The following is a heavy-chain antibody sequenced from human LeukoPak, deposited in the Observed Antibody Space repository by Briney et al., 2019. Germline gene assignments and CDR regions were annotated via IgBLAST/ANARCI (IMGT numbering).Heavy chain of an antibody. CDR1: GFTFSSYS. J-gene: IGHJ6*03. Sequence: GGSLRLSCAASGFTFSSYSMNWVRQAPGKGLEWVSSISSSSSYMYYADSVKGRFTISRDNAKNSLYLQMNSLRAEDTAVYYCARELRLITTGNYMDVWGKGTTVTISS. D-gene: IGHD3-16*01. CDR3: ARELRLITTGNYMDV. CDR2: ISSSSSYM. V-gene: IGHV3-21*01.